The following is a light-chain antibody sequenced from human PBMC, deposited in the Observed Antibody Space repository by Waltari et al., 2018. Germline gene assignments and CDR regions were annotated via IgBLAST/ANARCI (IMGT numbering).Light chain of an antibody. J-gene: IGKJ1*01. CDR2: EVS. Sequence: DVVLTQSPLSLPVTLGQPASISCRSSQTLVHSNGNTYLSWLQQRPGQSPRRLIYEVSNRDSGVPDRFSGSGSGTDFTLKIGRVEAEDIGVYYCMQGTHWPPWTFGQGTKVEIK. CDR3: MQGTHWPPWT. V-gene: IGKV2-30*02. CDR1: QTLVHSNGNTY.